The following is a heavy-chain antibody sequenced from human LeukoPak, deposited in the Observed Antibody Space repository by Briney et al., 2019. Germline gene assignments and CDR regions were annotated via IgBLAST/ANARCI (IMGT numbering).Heavy chain of an antibody. V-gene: IGHV4-61*02. D-gene: IGHD2-2*01. CDR1: GGSISSGSFY. J-gene: IGHJ4*02. CDR2: IHTRGST. Sequence: PSQTLSLTCTVSGGSISSGSFYWTWIRQPAGKGLEWIGRIHTRGSTDYNSSLRSRVTISVDTSKNQFSLKLSSVTAADTAVYYCARGTWPLYYFDYWGQGTLVTVSS. CDR3: ARGTWPLYYFDY.